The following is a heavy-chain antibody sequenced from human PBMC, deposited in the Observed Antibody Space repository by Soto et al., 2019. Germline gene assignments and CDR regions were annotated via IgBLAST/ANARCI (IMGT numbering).Heavy chain of an antibody. Sequence: SETLSLTCAVYGGSFSSYYWIWIRQPPGKGLEWIGEINHSGSTNYNPSLKSRVTISVDTSKNQFSLKLSSVTAADTAVYYCASCLMVRGVITPSCFDDWGQGTLVTVSS. CDR1: GGSFSSYY. CDR2: INHSGST. D-gene: IGHD3-10*01. J-gene: IGHJ4*02. CDR3: ASCLMVRGVITPSCFDD. V-gene: IGHV4-34*01.